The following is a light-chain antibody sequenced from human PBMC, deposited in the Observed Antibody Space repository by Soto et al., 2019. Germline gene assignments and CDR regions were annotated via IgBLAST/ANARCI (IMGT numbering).Light chain of an antibody. CDR3: QQYNSYPWT. CDR1: QSISSG. J-gene: IGKJ1*01. CDR2: KAS. V-gene: IGKV1-5*03. Sequence: DIQMTQSPSTLSASVGDRVTITCRASQSISSGLAWYQQKPGKAPKILIYKASSLESGVPSRFSSSGSGTEFTITISSLQLDDYATYYCQQYNSYPWTFGQGTKVEIK.